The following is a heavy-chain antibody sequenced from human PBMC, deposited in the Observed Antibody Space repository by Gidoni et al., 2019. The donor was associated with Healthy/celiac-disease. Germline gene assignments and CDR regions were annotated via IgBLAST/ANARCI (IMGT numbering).Heavy chain of an antibody. CDR1: GFTFSRYA. CDR3: AKEAQGAFDI. Sequence: EVQLLESLGGLVPPGGSLRLPCAAPGFTFSRYAMSWVRQAPGKGLEWVSAISGSGGSTYYADSVKGRFTISRDNSKNTLYLQMNSLRAEDTAVYYCAKEAQGAFDIWGQGTMVTVSS. J-gene: IGHJ3*02. V-gene: IGHV3-23*01. CDR2: ISGSGGST.